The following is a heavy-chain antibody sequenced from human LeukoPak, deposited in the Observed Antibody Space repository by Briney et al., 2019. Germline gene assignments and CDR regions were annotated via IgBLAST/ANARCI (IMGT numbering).Heavy chain of an antibody. Sequence: GGSLRLSCAASGFTFGSYEMNWVRQAAGKGLEWVAYIGTIISTPYYADPVKGRFTVYRDDAKSSLYLQMSSLRAEDTAIYYCARSVYDLRGQRLVPGLDYWGQGTLVTVSS. J-gene: IGHJ4*02. CDR2: IGTIISTP. V-gene: IGHV3-48*03. CDR3: ARSVYDLRGQRLVPGLDY. D-gene: IGHD6-13*01. CDR1: GFTFGSYE.